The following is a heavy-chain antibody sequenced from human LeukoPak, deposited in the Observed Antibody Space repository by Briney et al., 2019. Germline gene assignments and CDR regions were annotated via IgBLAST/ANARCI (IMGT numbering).Heavy chain of an antibody. Sequence: GGSLRLSCVASGFTFEDYAMHWVRQAPGKGLEWVSGISWNSGSLVYADSVKGRFTISRDNAKNSLYLQMNSLRAEDTAVYYCAELGITMIGGVWGKGTTVTISS. J-gene: IGHJ6*04. D-gene: IGHD3-10*02. CDR1: GFTFEDYA. CDR3: AELGITMIGGV. CDR2: ISWNSGSL. V-gene: IGHV3-9*01.